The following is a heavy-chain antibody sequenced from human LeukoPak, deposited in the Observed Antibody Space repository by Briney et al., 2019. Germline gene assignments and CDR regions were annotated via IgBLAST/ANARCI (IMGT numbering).Heavy chain of an antibody. CDR2: ITPIFGTA. CDR1: GGTFSSYA. D-gene: IGHD3-22*01. V-gene: IGHV1-69*13. J-gene: IGHJ3*02. Sequence: SVKVSCKASGGTFSSYAISWVRQAPGQGLERMGGITPIFGTANYAQRFQGRVTITADESTSTAYMELSSLRSEDTAVYYCARGRQGVYYYDSSGYYTWDAFDIWGQGTMVTVSS. CDR3: ARGRQGVYYYDSSGYYTWDAFDI.